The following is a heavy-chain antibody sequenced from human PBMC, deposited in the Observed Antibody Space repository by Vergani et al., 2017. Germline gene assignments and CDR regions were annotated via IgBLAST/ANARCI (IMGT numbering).Heavy chain of an antibody. CDR3: ARIGTHDSSAYYPNYAFDI. CDR2: IYYSGST. D-gene: IGHD3-22*01. Sequence: QVQLQESGPGLVKPSQTLSLTCTVSDGSISSGGYYWSWIRQHPGKGLEWIGYIYYSGSTYYNPSLKSLVTISVDTSKNQFSLKLSSVTAADTAVYYCARIGTHDSSAYYPNYAFDIWGQGTMVTVSS. CDR1: DGSISSGGYY. V-gene: IGHV4-31*01. J-gene: IGHJ3*02.